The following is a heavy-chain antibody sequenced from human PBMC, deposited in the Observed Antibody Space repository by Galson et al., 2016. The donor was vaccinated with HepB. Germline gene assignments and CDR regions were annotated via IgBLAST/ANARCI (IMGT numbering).Heavy chain of an antibody. CDR3: ARAIRNQLLSEY. D-gene: IGHD1-14*01. CDR2: MNPDSGNT. V-gene: IGHV1-8*02. Sequence: SVKVSCKASGYTFRAYDISWVRQAPGQGLEWMGWMNPDSGNTGYGQRLRGRIDMTSDASINTAYMELHSLRSEDTAVYYCARAIRNQLLSEYWGQGTLITVSS. CDR1: GYTFRAYD. J-gene: IGHJ4*02.